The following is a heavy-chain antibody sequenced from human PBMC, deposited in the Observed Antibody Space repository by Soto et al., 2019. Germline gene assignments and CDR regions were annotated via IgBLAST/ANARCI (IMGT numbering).Heavy chain of an antibody. CDR1: GYTFTSYG. CDR3: ARNGYFDH. CDR2: ISANNGNT. Sequence: QVQLVQSGAEVKKPGDSVRVSCKASGYTFTSYGIGWVRQAPGQGLEWMGWISANNGNTKYAQKLQGRVTMTTDAYTSTAYMELRSLRSDDAAVYYCARNGYFDHWGQGTLVIVSS. J-gene: IGHJ4*02. V-gene: IGHV1-18*01.